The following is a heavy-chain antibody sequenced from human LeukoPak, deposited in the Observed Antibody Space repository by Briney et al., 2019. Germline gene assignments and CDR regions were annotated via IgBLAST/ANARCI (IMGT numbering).Heavy chain of an antibody. CDR2: IKQDGSEK. V-gene: IGHV3-7*01. D-gene: IGHD2-2*01. CDR3: ARGIIGYSSSTSCYPYYYYMDV. CDR1: GFTFSSYW. J-gene: IGHJ6*03. Sequence: GGSLRLSCAASGFTFSSYWMSWVRQAPGKGLEWVANIKQDGSEKYYVDSVKGRFTISRDNAKNSLYLQMNSLRAEDTAVYYCARGIIGYSSSTSCYPYYYYMDVWGKGTTVTVSS.